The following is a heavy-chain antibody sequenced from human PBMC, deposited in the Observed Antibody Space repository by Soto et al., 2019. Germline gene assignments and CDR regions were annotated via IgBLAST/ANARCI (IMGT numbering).Heavy chain of an antibody. D-gene: IGHD3-22*01. J-gene: IGHJ4*02. CDR2: IYSGGST. CDR3: AKSTLVVVVIHEFDI. CDR1: GVPVSSNY. V-gene: IGHV3-53*01. Sequence: GGSLRLSCAASGVPVSSNYMSWVRPAPGKGLEWVSVIYSGGSTYYADSVKGRFTISRDNSKNTLYLQMNSLRAEDTAVYYCAKSTLVVVVIHEFDIWGQGALVTVSS.